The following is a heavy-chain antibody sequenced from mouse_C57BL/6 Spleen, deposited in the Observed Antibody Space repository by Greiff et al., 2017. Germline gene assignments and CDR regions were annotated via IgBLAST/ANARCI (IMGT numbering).Heavy chain of an antibody. J-gene: IGHJ4*01. CDR1: GYTFTDYE. CDR3: TRKDDYDGYYAMDY. Sequence: VQLQQSGAELVRPGASVTLSCKASGYTFTDYEMHWVKQTPVHGLEWIGAIDPETGGTAYNQKFQGKAILTADKSSSTAYMELRSLTSEDSAVYYCTRKDDYDGYYAMDYWGQGTSVTVSS. V-gene: IGHV1-15*01. CDR2: IDPETGGT. D-gene: IGHD2-4*01.